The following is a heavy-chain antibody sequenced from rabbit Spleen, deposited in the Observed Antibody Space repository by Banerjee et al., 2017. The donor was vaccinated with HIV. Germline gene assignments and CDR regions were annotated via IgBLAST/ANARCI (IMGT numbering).Heavy chain of an antibody. CDR3: ARDVDTIYFRFSL. Sequence: QEQLTETGGGLVQPGGSLTLSCKASGIDFTNYYITWVRQAPGKGLEWIACIEVGSSGNTYYANWVNGRFTISKISTTVDLKMTSLTAADTATYFCARDVDTIYFRFSLWGPSTLVTVS. D-gene: IGHD1-1*01. J-gene: IGHJ4*01. CDR2: IEVGSSGNT. V-gene: IGHV1S45*01. CDR1: GIDFTNYY.